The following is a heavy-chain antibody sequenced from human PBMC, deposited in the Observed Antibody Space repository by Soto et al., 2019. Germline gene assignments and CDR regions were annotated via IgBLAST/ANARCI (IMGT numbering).Heavy chain of an antibody. CDR1: GGSFSGYY. CDR2: INHSGST. J-gene: IGHJ6*02. V-gene: IGHV4-34*01. CDR3: ARGRKIVVVPAAMLLGYYYGMDV. D-gene: IGHD2-2*01. Sequence: SETLSLTCAVYGGSFSGYYWSWIRQPPGKGLEWIGEINHSGSTNYNPSLKSRVTISVDTSKNQFSLKLSSVTAADTAVYYCARGRKIVVVPAAMLLGYYYGMDVWGQGTTVTVSS.